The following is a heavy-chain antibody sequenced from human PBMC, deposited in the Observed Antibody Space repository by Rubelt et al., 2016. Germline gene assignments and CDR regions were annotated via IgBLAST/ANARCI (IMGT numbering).Heavy chain of an antibody. J-gene: IGHJ4*02. CDR1: GFTVSSNY. D-gene: IGHD1-26*01. Sequence: EVQLVESGGGLVQPGGSLRLSCAASGFTVSSNYMSWVRQAPGKGLEWVSVIYSGGSTYYADSVKGRFTISRDNSKNTLYLQMNSLRAEDTAVYYCARGPPHDLVGATTHVGYWGQGTLVTVSS. CDR2: IYSGGST. CDR3: ARGPPHDLVGATTHVGY. V-gene: IGHV3-66*01.